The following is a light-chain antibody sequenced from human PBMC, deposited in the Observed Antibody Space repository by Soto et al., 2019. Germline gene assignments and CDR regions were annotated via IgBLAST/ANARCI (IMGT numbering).Light chain of an antibody. CDR3: CSYAGSYTFYV. Sequence: QSALTQPPSASGSPGQSVTISCTGTKNDIGVYDFVSWYQHHPGKAPRLIIYEVVQRPSGVPDRFSGSKSGNTASLTISGLQAEDEADYYCCSYAGSYTFYVFGTGTKLTVL. CDR1: KNDIGVYDF. CDR2: EVV. V-gene: IGLV2-8*01. J-gene: IGLJ1*01.